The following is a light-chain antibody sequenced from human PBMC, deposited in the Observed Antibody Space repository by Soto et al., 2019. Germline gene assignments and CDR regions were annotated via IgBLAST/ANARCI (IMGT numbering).Light chain of an antibody. CDR3: SSFAGSNTLV. Sequence: QSALTQPTSASGSSGPSVTISCTRTSSDAGGYNSFSWYQQHPGKAPSHLMYEVTKRPSWVPDRFSGSKSGNTASLTVSGLQAEDECDYYCSSFAGSNTLVFGGGTQLPVL. J-gene: IGLJ3*02. V-gene: IGLV2-8*01. CDR1: SSDAGGYNS. CDR2: EVT.